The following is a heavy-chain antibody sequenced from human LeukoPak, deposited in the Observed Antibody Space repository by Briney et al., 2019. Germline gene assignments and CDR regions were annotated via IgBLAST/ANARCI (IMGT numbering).Heavy chain of an antibody. CDR1: GGTFSSYA. CDR3: ARVSGYNYRGYFDY. J-gene: IGHJ4*02. D-gene: IGHD5-24*01. V-gene: IGHV1-69*13. Sequence: SVKVSCTASGGTFSSYAISWVRQAPGQGLEWMGGIIPIFGTANYAQKFQGRVTITADESTSTAYMELSSLRSEDTAVYYCARVSGYNYRGYFDYWGQGTLVTVSS. CDR2: IIPIFGTA.